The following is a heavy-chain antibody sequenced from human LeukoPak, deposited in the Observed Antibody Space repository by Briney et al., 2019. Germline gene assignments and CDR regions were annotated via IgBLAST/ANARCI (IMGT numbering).Heavy chain of an antibody. J-gene: IGHJ1*01. CDR3: AKTSSERYFQH. CDR2: ITGSGGST. Sequence: GGSLRLSCAASGFTFSSYAMSWVRQAPGKGLEWVSTITGSGGSTYYADSVKGRFTISRDNSKNTLYLQMNSLRAEDTAVYYCAKTSSERYFQHWGQGTLVTVSS. V-gene: IGHV3-23*01. CDR1: GFTFSSYA.